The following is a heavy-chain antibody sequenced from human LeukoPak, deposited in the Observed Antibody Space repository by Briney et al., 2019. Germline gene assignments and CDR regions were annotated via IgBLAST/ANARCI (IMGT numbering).Heavy chain of an antibody. J-gene: IGHJ4*02. V-gene: IGHV1-69*02. CDR3: ARANYYGSGSYSFGFDY. CDR2: IIPITGIT. CDR1: GGTFSSYT. Sequence: ASVKVSCKASGGTFSSYTISWVRQAPGQGLEWMGRIIPITGITNYAQKFQGRVTITADESTSTAYMELSSLRSEDTAVYYCARANYYGSGSYSFGFDYWGQGTLVTVSS. D-gene: IGHD3-10*01.